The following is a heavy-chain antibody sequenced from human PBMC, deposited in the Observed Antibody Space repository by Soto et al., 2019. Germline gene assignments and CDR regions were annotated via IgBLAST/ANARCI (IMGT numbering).Heavy chain of an antibody. V-gene: IGHV4-39*01. CDR2: IYYSGST. J-gene: IGHJ4*02. CDR1: GGSISSSSYY. Sequence: QLQLQESGPGLVKPSETLSLTCTVSGGSISSSSYYWGWIRQPPGKGLEWIGSIYYSGSTYYNPSLKSRVTISVDTSKNQFSLKLSSVTAADTAVYYCARRVGATIDYWGQGTLVTVYS. D-gene: IGHD1-26*01. CDR3: ARRVGATIDY.